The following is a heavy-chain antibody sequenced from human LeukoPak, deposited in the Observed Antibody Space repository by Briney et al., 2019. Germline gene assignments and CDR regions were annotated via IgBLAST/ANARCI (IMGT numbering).Heavy chain of an antibody. CDR3: AKDAAIVVVPAVPDY. CDR1: GFSFSDYY. CDR2: ISSSGSLM. V-gene: IGHV3-11*01. Sequence: PGGSLRLSCAASGFSFSDYYMSWIRQAPGKGLEWVSYISSSGSLMYYADSVKGRFTISRDNSKNTLYLQMNSLRAEDTAVYYCAKDAAIVVVPAVPDYWGQGTLVTVSS. J-gene: IGHJ4*02. D-gene: IGHD3-22*01.